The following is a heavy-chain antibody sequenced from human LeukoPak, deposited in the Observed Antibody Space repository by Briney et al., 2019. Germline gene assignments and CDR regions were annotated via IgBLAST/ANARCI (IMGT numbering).Heavy chain of an antibody. J-gene: IGHJ4*02. CDR2: INPSSGAT. D-gene: IGHD6-19*01. Sequence: ASVKVSCKASGYTFTGYYLHWVRQAPGQGLEWMGWINPSSGATNYAQKFQGRVTMTRDTSITTSYMELSRLRSDDRAVYYCARGRGSGWYPSDYWGQGTLVTVSS. CDR1: GYTFTGYY. V-gene: IGHV1-2*02. CDR3: ARGRGSGWYPSDY.